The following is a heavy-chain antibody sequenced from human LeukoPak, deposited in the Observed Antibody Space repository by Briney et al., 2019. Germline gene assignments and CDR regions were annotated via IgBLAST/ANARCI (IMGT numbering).Heavy chain of an antibody. CDR2: IDTSGST. D-gene: IGHD2-15*01. Sequence: SETLSLTCTVSGGSISSYYWSWIRQPAGKGLEWIGRIDTSGSTNYNPSLKSRVTMSVDTSKNQFSLKLSSVTAADTAVYYCATPYCSGGSCYSYPAYWGQGTLVTVSS. CDR3: ATPYCSGGSCYSYPAY. CDR1: GGSISSYY. V-gene: IGHV4-4*07. J-gene: IGHJ4*02.